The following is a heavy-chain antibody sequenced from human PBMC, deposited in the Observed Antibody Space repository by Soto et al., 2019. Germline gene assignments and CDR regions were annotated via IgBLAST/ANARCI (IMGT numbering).Heavy chain of an antibody. J-gene: IGHJ5*02. V-gene: IGHV4-59*01. CDR1: GGSISSYY. CDR3: ARKEDYYGPFAP. CDR2: IYYSGST. D-gene: IGHD3-10*01. Sequence: ASETLSLTCTVSGGSISSYYWSWIRQPPGKGLEWIGYIYYSGSTNYNPSLKSRVTISVDTSKNQFSLKLSSVTAADTAVYYCARKEDYYGPFAPRGQGTLVTVSS.